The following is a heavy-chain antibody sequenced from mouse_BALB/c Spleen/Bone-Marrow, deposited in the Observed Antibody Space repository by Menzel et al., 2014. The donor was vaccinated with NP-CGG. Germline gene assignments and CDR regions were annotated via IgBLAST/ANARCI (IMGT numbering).Heavy chain of an antibody. J-gene: IGHJ3*01. Sequence: VQLQQSGAELARPGASVKMSCKASGYTFTNYTMQWIRQRPGQGLEWIGYIVPSSDYPNYNQNFKDKATLTADKSSSTAYMQLNSLTSEDFAVYYCAREARTGAWFAYWGQGTLVTVSA. CDR1: GYTFTNYT. D-gene: IGHD4-1*01. V-gene: IGHV1-4*01. CDR3: AREARTGAWFAY. CDR2: IVPSSDYP.